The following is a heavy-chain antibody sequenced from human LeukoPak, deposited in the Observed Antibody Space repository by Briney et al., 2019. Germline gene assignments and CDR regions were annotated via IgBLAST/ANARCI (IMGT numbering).Heavy chain of an antibody. J-gene: IGHJ4*02. Sequence: PGRSLRLSCAASGFTFSSYAMHWVRQAPGKGLEWVTVIWYDGFNKNYADPVKGRFTISRDNSKNTLYLQMNSLRVEDTAVYHCAREPFWSGYYSNLHFDYWGQGTLVTVSS. CDR3: AREPFWSGYYSNLHFDY. CDR1: GFTFSSYA. D-gene: IGHD3-3*01. V-gene: IGHV3-33*01. CDR2: IWYDGFNK.